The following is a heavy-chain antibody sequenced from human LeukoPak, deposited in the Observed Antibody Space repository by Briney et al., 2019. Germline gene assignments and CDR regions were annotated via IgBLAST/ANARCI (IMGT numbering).Heavy chain of an antibody. V-gene: IGHV3-20*04. CDR1: GFTFSIYG. D-gene: IGHD4-17*01. Sequence: PGGCLRLSCAASGFTFSIYGMNWVRQAPGKGLEWVSGINWNGGSTGYADSVKGRFTISRDNAKNSLYLQMTSLRAGDTALYYCARFAPTTVTQYYFDYWGQGTLDTVSS. J-gene: IGHJ4*02. CDR3: ARFAPTTVTQYYFDY. CDR2: INWNGGST.